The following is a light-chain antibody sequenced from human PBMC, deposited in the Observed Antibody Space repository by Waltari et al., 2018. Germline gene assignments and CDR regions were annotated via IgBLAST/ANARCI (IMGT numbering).Light chain of an antibody. CDR2: GVN. CDR3: SSYTSSGTYV. Sequence: QSALTQPASVSGSPGQSITIPCTGTSGYVGDYNHVSWYQQPPGKAPKLMIYGVNNRPSGISNRFSGSKSGNTASLTISGLQAEDEADYYCSSYTSSGTYVFGVGTKVTVL. V-gene: IGLV2-14*01. J-gene: IGLJ1*01. CDR1: SGYVGDYNH.